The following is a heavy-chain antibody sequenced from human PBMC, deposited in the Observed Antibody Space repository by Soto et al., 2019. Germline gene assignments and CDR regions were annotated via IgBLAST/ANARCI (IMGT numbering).Heavy chain of an antibody. J-gene: IGHJ4*02. D-gene: IGHD1-26*01. Sequence: QITLKESGPTLVKPTQTLTLTCTFSGFSLSTSGVGVGWIGQPPGKALEWLALIYWDDDKRYSPSLKSRLTITKDTSKNQVVLTMTNMDPVDTATYYCAHRQQWEPYFDYWGQGTLVTVSS. CDR2: IYWDDDK. V-gene: IGHV2-5*02. CDR3: AHRQQWEPYFDY. CDR1: GFSLSTSGVG.